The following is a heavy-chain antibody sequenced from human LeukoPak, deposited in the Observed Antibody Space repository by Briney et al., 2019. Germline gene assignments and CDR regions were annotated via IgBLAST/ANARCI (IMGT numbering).Heavy chain of an antibody. J-gene: IGHJ6*04. CDR2: ISSSSSYI. Sequence: GGSLRLSCAASGFTFSSYIMNWVRQAPGKGLEWVSSISSSSSYIYYADSVKGRFTISRDNAKNSLYLQMNSLRAEDTAVYDCARIFLNYDILTGKNNYGMDVWGKGTTVTVSS. V-gene: IGHV3-21*01. CDR1: GFTFSSYI. CDR3: ARIFLNYDILTGKNNYGMDV. D-gene: IGHD3-9*01.